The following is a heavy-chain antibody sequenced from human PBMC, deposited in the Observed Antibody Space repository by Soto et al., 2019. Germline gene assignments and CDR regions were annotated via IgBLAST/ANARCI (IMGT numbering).Heavy chain of an antibody. V-gene: IGHV3-30*18. J-gene: IGHJ4*02. D-gene: IGHD1-20*01. CDR2: SSSDGSKK. CDR3: AKVGDVYNSFFDY. CDR1: GFTFSSYG. Sequence: QVRLVESGGGVVQPGRSLRLSCAASGFTFSSYGMHWVRQAPGKGLEWVAVSSSDGSKKYYADCVKGRFTITRDDSKNTLFLQMNSLIPEDTAVYYCAKVGDVYNSFFDYWGQGTLVTVSS.